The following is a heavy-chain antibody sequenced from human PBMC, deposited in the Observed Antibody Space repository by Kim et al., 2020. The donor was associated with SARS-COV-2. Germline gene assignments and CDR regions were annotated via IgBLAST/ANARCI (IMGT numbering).Heavy chain of an antibody. CDR2: MSHDGSQK. Sequence: GGSLRLSCAASGFTFSSFGMHWVRQAPGKGLEWVSVMSHDGSQKYYADSVTGRFTISRDNSKNTLDLQMNSLRVEDTAVYYCAKSEDSSNTWNAVNYAMDVWGQGTTVTVSS. CDR1: GFTFSSFG. CDR3: AKSEDSSNTWNAVNYAMDV. J-gene: IGHJ6*02. D-gene: IGHD1-1*01. V-gene: IGHV3-30*18.